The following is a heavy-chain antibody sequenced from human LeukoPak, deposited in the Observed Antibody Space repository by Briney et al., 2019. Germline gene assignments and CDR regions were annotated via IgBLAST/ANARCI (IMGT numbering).Heavy chain of an antibody. Sequence: SVKVSCKASGGTFSSYTISWVRQAPGQGLEWMGRIIPILGIANYAQKFQGRVTITAGKSTSTAYMELSSLRSEDTAVYCCARLGYSSSSDDYWGQGTLVTVSS. CDR1: GGTFSSYT. CDR3: ARLGYSSSSDDY. V-gene: IGHV1-69*02. CDR2: IIPILGIA. D-gene: IGHD6-6*01. J-gene: IGHJ4*02.